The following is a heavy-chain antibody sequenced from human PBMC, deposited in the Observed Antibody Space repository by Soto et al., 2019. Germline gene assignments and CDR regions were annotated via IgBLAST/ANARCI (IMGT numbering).Heavy chain of an antibody. Sequence: KSCGESLKISCKGSGYSFTSYWISWVRQMPGKGLEWMGRIDPSDSYTNYSPSFQGHVTISADKSISTAYLQWSSLKASDTAMYYCARMGVPHYGTGYYYYGMDVWGQGTTVTVS. J-gene: IGHJ6*02. V-gene: IGHV5-10-1*01. D-gene: IGHD1-7*01. CDR1: GYSFTSYW. CDR2: IDPSDSYT. CDR3: ARMGVPHYGTGYYYYGMDV.